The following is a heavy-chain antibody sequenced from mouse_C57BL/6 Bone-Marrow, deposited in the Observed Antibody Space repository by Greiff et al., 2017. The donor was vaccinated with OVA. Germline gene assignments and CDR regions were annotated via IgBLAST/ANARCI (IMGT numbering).Heavy chain of an antibody. Sequence: VQLQQSGPGLVQPSQSLSITCTVSGFSLTSYGVHWVRQSPGKGLEWLGVIWRGGSTDYNAAFMSRLSITKDNSKSQVFFKMNSLQADDTAIYYCAKNRGLLRPYYAMDYWGQGTSVTVSS. CDR1: GFSLTSYG. V-gene: IGHV2-5*01. CDR3: AKNRGLLRPYYAMDY. D-gene: IGHD1-1*01. J-gene: IGHJ4*01. CDR2: IWRGGST.